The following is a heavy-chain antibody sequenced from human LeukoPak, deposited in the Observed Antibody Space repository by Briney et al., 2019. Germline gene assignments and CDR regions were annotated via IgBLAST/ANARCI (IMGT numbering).Heavy chain of an antibody. Sequence: GRSLRLSCAASGFTFSSYGMHWVRQAPGKGLEWVAVISYDGSNKYYADSVKGRFTISRDNSKNTLYLQMSSLRAEDTAVYYCAKEWYYYDSSGYLDYWGQGTLVTVSS. V-gene: IGHV3-30*18. D-gene: IGHD3-22*01. J-gene: IGHJ4*02. CDR3: AKEWYYYDSSGYLDY. CDR2: ISYDGSNK. CDR1: GFTFSSYG.